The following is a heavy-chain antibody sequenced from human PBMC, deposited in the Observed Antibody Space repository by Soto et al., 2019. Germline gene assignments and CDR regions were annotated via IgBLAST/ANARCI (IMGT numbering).Heavy chain of an antibody. D-gene: IGHD2-21*01. Sequence: EVQLVESGGRLVQPGGSLRLSCAASGFMFSAYWMSWVRQDPGKGLEWVATISGGASDKFYVDSVKGRFTISRDDSKNTLYLQINSLRDEDTAVYYCVREDWHRFDSGGQGTLVTVSS. CDR1: GFMFSAYW. CDR3: VREDWHRFDS. J-gene: IGHJ4*02. V-gene: IGHV3-7*01. CDR2: ISGGASDK.